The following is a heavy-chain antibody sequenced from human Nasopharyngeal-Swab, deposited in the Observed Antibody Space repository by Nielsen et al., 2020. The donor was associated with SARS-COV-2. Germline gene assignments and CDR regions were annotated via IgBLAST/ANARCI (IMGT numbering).Heavy chain of an antibody. D-gene: IGHD3-3*01. CDR3: AKDYHYDFGTNWFDP. Sequence: GGSLRLSCAASGFTFDDYAMHWVRPAPGKGLEWVSGISWNSGSIGYADSVKGRFTISRDNAKNSLYLQMNSLRAEDTALYYCAKDYHYDFGTNWFDPWGQGTLVTVSS. CDR2: ISWNSGSI. CDR1: GFTFDDYA. J-gene: IGHJ5*02. V-gene: IGHV3-9*01.